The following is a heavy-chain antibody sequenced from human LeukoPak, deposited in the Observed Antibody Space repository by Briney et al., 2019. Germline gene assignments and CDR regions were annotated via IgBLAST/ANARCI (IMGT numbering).Heavy chain of an antibody. J-gene: IGHJ4*02. D-gene: IGHD4-17*01. CDR1: GGSISCYY. CDR3: ASRPATVTIFDY. CDR2: ISCSGST. Sequence: SETLSLTYTVAGGSISCYYWSWLRQPPGKGLEWSGYISCSGSTNYNPSLKSRVTISVDTSNNQFSLKLSSLTASDTALYYCASRPATVTIFDYWGRGTLVTVSS. V-gene: IGHV4-59*12.